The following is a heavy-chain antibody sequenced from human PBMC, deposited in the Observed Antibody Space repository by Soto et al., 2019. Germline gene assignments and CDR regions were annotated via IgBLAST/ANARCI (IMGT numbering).Heavy chain of an antibody. J-gene: IGHJ6*02. D-gene: IGHD3-3*01. CDR2: IYYSGST. V-gene: IGHV4-39*01. CDR1: GGSISSSSYY. Sequence: PSETLSLTCTVSGGSISSSSYYWCWIRHPPGKGLEWIGSIYYSGSTYYNPSLKSRVTISVDTSKNQFSLKLSSVTAADTAVYYCARLGVLRFLEWSSSYYYYYGMDVWGQGTTVTVSS. CDR3: ARLGVLRFLEWSSSYYYYYGMDV.